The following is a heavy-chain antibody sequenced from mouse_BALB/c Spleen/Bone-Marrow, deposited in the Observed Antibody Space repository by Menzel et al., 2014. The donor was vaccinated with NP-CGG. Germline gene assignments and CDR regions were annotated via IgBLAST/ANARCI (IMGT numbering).Heavy chain of an antibody. Sequence: VQLVESGAELVKPGASVKLSCKASGYAFTSYWMEWVKQRPGQGLEWIGEINPRNGRTNYNEKFKSKATLTVDKSSSTAYMQLSSLTSEDSAVYYCAREAYYGPDYWGQGTTLTVSS. V-gene: IGHV1S81*02. CDR2: INPRNGRT. CDR1: GYAFTSYW. D-gene: IGHD1-2*01. CDR3: AREAYYGPDY. J-gene: IGHJ2*01.